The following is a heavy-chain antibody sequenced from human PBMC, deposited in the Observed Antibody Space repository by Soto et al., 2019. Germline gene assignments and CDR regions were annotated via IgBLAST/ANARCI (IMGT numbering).Heavy chain of an antibody. D-gene: IGHD6-6*01. CDR2: ISSSGSTI. V-gene: IGHV3-48*03. J-gene: IGHJ6*02. CDR1: GFTFSSYA. Sequence: EVQLLESGGGLVQPGGSLRLSCAASGFTFSSYAMSWVRQAPGKGLEWVSYISSSGSTIYYADSVKGRFTISRDNAKNSLYLQMNSLRAEDTAVYYCARARIAAPTAYYYGMDVWGQGTTVTVSS. CDR3: ARARIAAPTAYYYGMDV.